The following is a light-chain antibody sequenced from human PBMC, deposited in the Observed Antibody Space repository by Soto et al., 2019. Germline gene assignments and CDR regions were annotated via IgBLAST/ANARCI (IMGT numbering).Light chain of an antibody. V-gene: IGKV1-9*01. CDR2: AAS. J-gene: IGKJ5*01. CDR3: QQLNSYPIT. Sequence: IQLTQSPSSLSASVGDRVTITCRASQGISSYLAWYQQKPGKVPKLLIYAASTLQSGVPSRFSGSGSGTDFTLTINSLQPEDFATYYCQQLNSYPITFGQGTRLEIK. CDR1: QGISSY.